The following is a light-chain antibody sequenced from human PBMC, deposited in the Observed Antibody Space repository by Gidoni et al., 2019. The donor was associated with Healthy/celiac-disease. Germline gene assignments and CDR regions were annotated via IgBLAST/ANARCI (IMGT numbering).Light chain of an antibody. J-gene: IGKJ2*01. CDR2: DAS. V-gene: IGKV1-5*01. CDR3: QQYNSYSYT. Sequence: DIQMTQSPSPLSASVGARVTITCRASQSISSWLAWYQQKPGKDPKLLIYDASSLESGVPSRFSGSGSGTEFTLTIISLQPDDVATYYCQQYNSYSYTFGQXTKLEIK. CDR1: QSISSW.